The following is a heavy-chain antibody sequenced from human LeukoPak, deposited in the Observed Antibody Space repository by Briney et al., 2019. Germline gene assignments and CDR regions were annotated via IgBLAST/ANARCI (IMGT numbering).Heavy chain of an antibody. Sequence: GGSLRLSCAASGFTFSSYGMHWVRQAPGKGLEWVAVISYDGSNKYYADSVKGRFTISRDNSKNTLYLQMNSLRAEDTAVYYCAREGYYDSSGYTLGGYFDYWGQGTLVTVSS. J-gene: IGHJ4*02. D-gene: IGHD3-22*01. CDR1: GFTFSSYG. CDR3: AREGYYDSSGYTLGGYFDY. CDR2: ISYDGSNK. V-gene: IGHV3-33*05.